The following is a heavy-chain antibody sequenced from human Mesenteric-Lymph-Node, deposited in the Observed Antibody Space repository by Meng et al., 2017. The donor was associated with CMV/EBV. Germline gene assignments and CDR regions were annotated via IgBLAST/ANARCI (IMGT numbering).Heavy chain of an antibody. V-gene: IGHV3-23*01. CDR1: GFTFSNYA. CDR2: ISGSGGTT. J-gene: IGHJ5*02. CDR3: ARANAGGYGYSYSWFDP. D-gene: IGHD5-18*01. Sequence: GGSLRLSCAASGFTFSNYAMTRVRQAPGKGLEWVSTISGSGGTTYYADSVKGRFTISRDNSKNTLYLQMNSLRAEDTAVYYCARANAGGYGYSYSWFDPWGQGTLVTVSS.